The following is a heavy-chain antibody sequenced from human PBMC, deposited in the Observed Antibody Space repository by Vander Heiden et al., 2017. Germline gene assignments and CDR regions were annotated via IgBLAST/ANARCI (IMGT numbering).Heavy chain of an antibody. CDR2: ISYDGSNK. CDR1: GVTFSSYG. Sequence: QVQLVESGGGVVQPGRSLRLSCAASGVTFSSYGMHWVRQAPGKGLEWVAVISYDGSNKYYADSVKGRFTISRDNSKNTLYLQMNSLRAEDTAVYYCAKDREGYSWGMDVWGQGTTVTVSS. D-gene: IGHD5-18*01. J-gene: IGHJ6*02. CDR3: AKDREGYSWGMDV. V-gene: IGHV3-30*18.